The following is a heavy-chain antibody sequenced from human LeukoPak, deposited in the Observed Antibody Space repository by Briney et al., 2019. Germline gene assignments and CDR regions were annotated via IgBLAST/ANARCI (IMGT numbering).Heavy chain of an antibody. Sequence: GGSLTLSCAASGFIFSHHGMHWVRQAPGKGLEWVAVMWSDGTNRFYADSVKGRFTISRDNSQNTVFLQMDSLRVKDTAIYYCARDAQRGFDYSNSLKYWGHGTLVTVSS. CDR2: MWSDGTNR. J-gene: IGHJ4*01. CDR1: GFIFSHHG. V-gene: IGHV3-33*01. CDR3: ARDAQRGFDYSNSLKY. D-gene: IGHD4-11*01.